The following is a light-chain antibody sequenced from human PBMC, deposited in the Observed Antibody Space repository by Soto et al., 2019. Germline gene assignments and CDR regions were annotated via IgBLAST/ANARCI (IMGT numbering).Light chain of an antibody. Sequence: DIVMTQSPDSLAVSLGERATINCKSSQSVLYSSDNKNYLAWYQQKPGQPPKLLIYWASTRESGAPDRFSGSGSATDFTLTISSLQAADVAVYYCQQYHSTPWTFGQGTKVEIK. J-gene: IGKJ1*01. CDR3: QQYHSTPWT. CDR2: WAS. CDR1: QSVLYSSDNKNY. V-gene: IGKV4-1*01.